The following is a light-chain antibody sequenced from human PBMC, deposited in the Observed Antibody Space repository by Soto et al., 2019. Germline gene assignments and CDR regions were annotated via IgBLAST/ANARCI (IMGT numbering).Light chain of an antibody. CDR1: QSISSW. CDR2: KAS. CDR3: QQYNSPLT. J-gene: IGKJ4*01. Sequence: DIQMTQSPSTLSASVGDRVTITCRASQSISSWLAWYQQKPGKAPKLLIYKASSLESGVPSRFSGSGSGTEFTLTISXLQPDDFATYYCQQYNSPLTFGGGTKVDTK. V-gene: IGKV1-5*03.